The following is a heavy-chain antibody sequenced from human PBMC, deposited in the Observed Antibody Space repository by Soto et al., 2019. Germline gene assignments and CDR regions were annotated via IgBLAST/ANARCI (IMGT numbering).Heavy chain of an antibody. CDR3: VRVKLGPQPLKAFDA. D-gene: IGHD7-27*01. CDR1: GFPFSDYY. Sequence: GGSLRLSCAASGFPFSDYYMSWIRQAPGKGLEWVSYISSSGSTIYYADSVKGRFTISRDNAENSLYLQMNSLRTEDTAIYYCVRVKLGPQPLKAFDAWGQGTMVTVSS. J-gene: IGHJ3*01. V-gene: IGHV3-11*01. CDR2: ISSSGSTI.